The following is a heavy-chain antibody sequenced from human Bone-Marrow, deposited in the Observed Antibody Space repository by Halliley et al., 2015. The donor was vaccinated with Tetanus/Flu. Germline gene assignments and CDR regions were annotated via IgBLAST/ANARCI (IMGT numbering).Heavy chain of an antibody. J-gene: IGHJ4*02. CDR2: IYYSGST. D-gene: IGHD3-22*01. Sequence: LRLSCTVSGGSISSVGYYWTWIRQHPGKGLEWIGYIYYSGSTYYNPSLKSRVTISLDKSKNRFSLKLSSMTAADTAVYYCASKISSSGVHYWGQGTLVTVSS. CDR1: GGSISSVGYY. V-gene: IGHV4-31*03. CDR3: ASKISSSGVHY.